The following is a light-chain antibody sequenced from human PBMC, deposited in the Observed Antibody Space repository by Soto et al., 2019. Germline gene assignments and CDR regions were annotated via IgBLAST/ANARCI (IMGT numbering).Light chain of an antibody. J-gene: IGKJ1*01. CDR2: DAT. V-gene: IGKV3-11*01. CDR1: QSVSSY. CDR3: QQRSSWWT. Sequence: EIVLTQSPATLSLSPGERATLSCRASQSVSSYLAWYQHKPGQAPRLLIYDATNRATGIPARVSGSGSGTDFTLTISSLEADDSAVYYCQQRSSWWTFGQGTKVEIK.